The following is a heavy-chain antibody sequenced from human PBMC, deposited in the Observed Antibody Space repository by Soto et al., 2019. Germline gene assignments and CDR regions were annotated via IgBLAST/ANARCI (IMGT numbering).Heavy chain of an antibody. V-gene: IGHV3-23*01. J-gene: IGHJ4*02. CDR2: ISGSGGSS. CDR1: GFTFSSYA. D-gene: IGHD3-9*01. Sequence: GGSLRLSCAASGFTFSSYAMSWVRQAPGKGLEWVSAISGSGGSSYYADSVKGRFTISRDNSKNTLYLQMNSLRAEDTAVYYCASSRRIYDILTGLDYWGQGTLVTVSS. CDR3: ASSRRIYDILTGLDY.